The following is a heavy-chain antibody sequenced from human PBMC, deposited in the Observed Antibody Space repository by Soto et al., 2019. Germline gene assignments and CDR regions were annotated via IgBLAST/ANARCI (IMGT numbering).Heavy chain of an antibody. Sequence: QVQLVQSGAEVKKPGSSVKVSCKASGGTFSSYAISWVRQAPGQGLEWMGGIIPIFGTANYAQKFQGRVTITAEESTSTAYMELSSLRSEDTAVYYCAGEPTTVTKWHRRYYYYDMDVWGQGTTVTVSS. CDR2: IIPIFGTA. CDR3: AGEPTTVTKWHRRYYYYDMDV. CDR1: GGTFSSYA. V-gene: IGHV1-69*01. D-gene: IGHD4-17*01. J-gene: IGHJ6*02.